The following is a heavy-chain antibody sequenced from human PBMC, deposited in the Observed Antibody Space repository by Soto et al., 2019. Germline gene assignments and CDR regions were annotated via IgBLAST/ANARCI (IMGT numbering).Heavy chain of an antibody. CDR3: AREVYGGNVYFDF. CDR2: INGGNGDT. J-gene: IGHJ4*02. D-gene: IGHD4-17*01. V-gene: IGHV1-3*05. Sequence: QVQLVQSGAEEKKPGASVKVSCKASGYTFTSSGMQWVRQAPGQRLEWMGWINGGNGDTKYSQKFQDRVTITRDASASTAYMELSSPRFEDTAVYYCAREVYGGNVYFDFWGQGTLVTVSS. CDR1: GYTFTSSG.